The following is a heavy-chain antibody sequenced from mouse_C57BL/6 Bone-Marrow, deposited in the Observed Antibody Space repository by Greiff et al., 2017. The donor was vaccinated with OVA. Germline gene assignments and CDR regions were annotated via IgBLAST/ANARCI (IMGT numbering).Heavy chain of an antibody. Sequence: EVKLMESGGGLVQPKGSLKLSCAASGFSFNTYAMNWVRQAPGKGLEWVARIRSKSNNYATYYADSVKDRFTISRDDSESMLYLQINNLKPADTAMYYCVRHGYYAMDYWGQGTSVTVSS. CDR2: IRSKSNNYAT. CDR1: GFSFNTYA. CDR3: VRHGYYAMDY. V-gene: IGHV10-1*01. J-gene: IGHJ4*01.